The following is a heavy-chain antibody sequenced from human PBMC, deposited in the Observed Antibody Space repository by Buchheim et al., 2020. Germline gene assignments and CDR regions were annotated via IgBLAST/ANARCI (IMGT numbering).Heavy chain of an antibody. CDR3: TTDLGYYDTKGYPH. D-gene: IGHD3-22*01. Sequence: EVQLVQSGGGLVEPGGSLRLSCAASGLSFSNAWMSWVRQAPGKGLEWIGRIKSIREGESTDIAAPVTGTLTVLRDDSINTLYLQMNSLKTEDTAVYYCTTDLGYYDTKGYPHWGQGTL. J-gene: IGHJ4*02. CDR2: IKSIREGEST. CDR1: GLSFSNAW. V-gene: IGHV3-15*01.